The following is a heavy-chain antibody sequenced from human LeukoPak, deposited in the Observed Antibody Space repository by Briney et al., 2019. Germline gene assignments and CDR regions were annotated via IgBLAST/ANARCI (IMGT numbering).Heavy chain of an antibody. J-gene: IGHJ4*02. CDR2: IRSDGSNK. CDR1: GFTFSTYD. Sequence: GGSLRLSCAASGFTFSTYDMDWVRQAPGKGLEWVAFIRSDGSNKHYADSVEDRFTISRDNSKNTLYLQMNSLRAEDTALYYCVGDFDYWGQGTLVTVSS. V-gene: IGHV3-30*02. CDR3: VGDFDY.